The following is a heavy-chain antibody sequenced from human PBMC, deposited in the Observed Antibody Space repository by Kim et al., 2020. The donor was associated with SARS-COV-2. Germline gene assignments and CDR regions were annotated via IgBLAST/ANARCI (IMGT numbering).Heavy chain of an antibody. CDR1: GFPFSTFD. D-gene: IGHD2-21*01. V-gene: IGHV3-21*01. Sequence: GGSLRLSCVASGFPFSTFDMNWVRQAPGKGPEWIAYINGPSSHTYYGDSVRGRFTISRDNAKNSLYLQMDSLRAEDTAVFYCARDKHQTARAGGMYVWGRRTTVTVSS. CDR3: ARDKHQTARAGGMYV. J-gene: IGHJ6*02. CDR2: INGPSSHT.